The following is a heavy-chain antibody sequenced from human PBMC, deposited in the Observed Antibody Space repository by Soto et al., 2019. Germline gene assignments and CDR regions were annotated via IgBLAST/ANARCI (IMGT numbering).Heavy chain of an antibody. J-gene: IGHJ4*02. CDR3: ARESNIWGSYRFWDY. D-gene: IGHD3-16*02. CDR2: ISPYNGNT. Sequence: QVQLVQSGAEVKKPGASVEVSCKASGYTFTTYVISWVRQAPGQGPEWMGWISPYNGNTNYAQKFQGRVTMTTDTSTFTAYMELRSLGSDDTAVYYCARESNIWGSYRFWDYWGQGTLVTVS. CDR1: GYTFTTYV. V-gene: IGHV1-18*01.